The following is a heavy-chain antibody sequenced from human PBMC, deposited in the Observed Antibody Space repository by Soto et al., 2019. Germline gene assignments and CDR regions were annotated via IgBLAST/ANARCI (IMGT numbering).Heavy chain of an antibody. CDR1: GFTFSSYA. D-gene: IGHD2-15*01. J-gene: IGHJ4*02. Sequence: GGSLRLSCAASGFTFSSYAMSWVRQAPGKGLEWVPSISASGGSTYYTDSVKGRFTISRDNSKYTLYLQMNSLRAEDTAVYYCAKKDCTGGSCYRPFDSWGQGTLVTVSS. CDR3: AKKDCTGGSCYRPFDS. CDR2: ISASGGST. V-gene: IGHV3-23*01.